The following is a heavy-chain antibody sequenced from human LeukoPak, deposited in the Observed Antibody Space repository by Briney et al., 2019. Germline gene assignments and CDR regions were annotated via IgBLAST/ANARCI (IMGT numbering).Heavy chain of an antibody. Sequence: PGGSLRLSCAVSGFTFSTYGMNWVRQAPGKGLVWVSLINNDGHTTVYADSVKGRFTISRDNAKNTLYLQMNSLRAEDTAVYYCGRDFWGSIDHWGQGILVTVSS. V-gene: IGHV3-74*01. CDR3: GRDFWGSIDH. CDR1: GFTFSTYG. D-gene: IGHD3-16*01. CDR2: INNDGHTT. J-gene: IGHJ4*02.